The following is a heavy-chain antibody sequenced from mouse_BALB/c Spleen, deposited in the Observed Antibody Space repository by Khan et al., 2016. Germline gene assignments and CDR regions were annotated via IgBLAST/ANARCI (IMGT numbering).Heavy chain of an antibody. CDR2: ITTYTGEP. D-gene: IGHD2-13*01. V-gene: IGHV9-3-1*01. CDR1: GYTFTNYG. Sequence: QIQLVQSGPELKKPGETVKISCMASGYTFTNYGMNWVKQAPGKGLKWMGWITTYTGEPTYADDFKGRFAFSLETSASTAYLQINNLKNEDTATYFCARYWTSYWYFDGWGAGTPVTVSS. CDR3: ARYWTSYWYFDG. J-gene: IGHJ1*01.